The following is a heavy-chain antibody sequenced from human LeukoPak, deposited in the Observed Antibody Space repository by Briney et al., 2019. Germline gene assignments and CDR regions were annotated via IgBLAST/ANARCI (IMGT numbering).Heavy chain of an antibody. J-gene: IGHJ4*02. CDR1: GGTFTSYA. CDR3: ARTLSGYDLHLWY. V-gene: IGHV1-69*13. CDR2: IIPIFGTA. D-gene: IGHD5-12*01. Sequence: SVKVSCKASGGTFTSYAISWVRQAPGQGLEWRGGIIPIFGTANYAQKFQGRVTITADESTSTAYMELSSLRSEDTAVDYCARTLSGYDLHLWYRGQGTLSPSPQ.